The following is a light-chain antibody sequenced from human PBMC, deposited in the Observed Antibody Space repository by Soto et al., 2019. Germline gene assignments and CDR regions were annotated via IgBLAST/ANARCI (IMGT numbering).Light chain of an antibody. CDR1: SSDVGGYNF. CDR3: RSYAGSNNLNWL. J-gene: IGLJ3*02. V-gene: IGLV2-8*01. CDR2: EVS. Sequence: QSALTQPPSASGSPGQSVTVSCTGTSSDVGGYNFVSWYQQHPGEAPKLMIYEVSKRPSGVPDRFSGSKSGNTASLTVSGPQGGGEAGLFRRSYAGSNNLNWLFGGGTKVTVL.